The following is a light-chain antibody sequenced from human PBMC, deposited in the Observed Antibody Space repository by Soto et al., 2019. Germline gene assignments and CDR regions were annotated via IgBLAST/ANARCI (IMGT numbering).Light chain of an antibody. J-gene: IGKJ2*01. Sequence: EFVLTQSPATLSLSPGERATLSCRASQSVSSRYLAWYQQKPGQAPRLLIYGASSRATGIPDRFSGSGSGTDFTLTISRLEPEDFAVYYCQQRSNWPPYTFGQGTKLEIK. V-gene: IGKV3D-20*02. CDR3: QQRSNWPPYT. CDR2: GAS. CDR1: QSVSSRY.